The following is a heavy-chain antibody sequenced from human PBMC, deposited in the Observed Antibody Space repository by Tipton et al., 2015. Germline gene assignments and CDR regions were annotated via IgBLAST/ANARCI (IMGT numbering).Heavy chain of an antibody. CDR3: ARVRRAWDYVWESYLFY. CDR1: GYTFTGYY. CDR2: INPNSGGT. Sequence: QLVQSGPEVKKPGASVKVSCKASGYTFTGYYMHWVRQAPGQGLEWMGWINPNSGGTNYAQKFQDRVTMTRDTSISTAYMELSRLRSDDTAVYYCARVRRAWDYVWESYLFYWGQGTLVTVSS. V-gene: IGHV1-2*02. J-gene: IGHJ4*02. D-gene: IGHD3-16*02.